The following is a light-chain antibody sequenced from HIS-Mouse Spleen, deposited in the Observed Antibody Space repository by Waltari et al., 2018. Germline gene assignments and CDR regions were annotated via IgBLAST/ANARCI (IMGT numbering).Light chain of an antibody. CDR2: RNN. V-gene: IGLV1-47*01. Sequence: QSVLTQPPSASGTPGQRVTISCSGSSSNLGSNYVYWYQHPPGTAPKLLIYRNNQRPSGVPDRFPGPKSGTSASLAISGLRSEDEADYYCAAWDDSLSGPVFGGGTKLTVL. J-gene: IGLJ3*02. CDR3: AAWDDSLSGPV. CDR1: SSNLGSNY.